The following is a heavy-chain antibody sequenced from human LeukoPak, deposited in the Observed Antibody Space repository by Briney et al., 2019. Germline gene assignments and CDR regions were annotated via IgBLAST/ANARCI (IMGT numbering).Heavy chain of an antibody. Sequence: GGSLRFSCAASGFTFSSYWMHWVRQTPGKGLVWVSRINGAGSSISYADSAKGRVTISRDNAKNTLYLQMNDLRAEDTAVYYCARGGDYKNDYWGQGTLVTVSS. CDR3: ARGGDYKNDY. D-gene: IGHD4-17*01. V-gene: IGHV3-74*01. CDR2: INGAGSSI. CDR1: GFTFSSYW. J-gene: IGHJ4*02.